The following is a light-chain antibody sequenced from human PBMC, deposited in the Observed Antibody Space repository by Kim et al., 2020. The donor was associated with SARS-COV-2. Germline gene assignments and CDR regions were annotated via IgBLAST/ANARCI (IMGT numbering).Light chain of an antibody. V-gene: IGKV1-33*01. J-gene: IGKJ3*01. CDR1: QDISNY. CDR2: DAS. CDR3: QQYDNLPFT. Sequence: DIQMTQSPSSLSASVGDRVTITCQASQDISNYLKWYQQKPGKAPKLLIYDASNLETGVPSRFSGSGSGTDLTFTISSLQPEDIATYYYQQYDNLPFTFGPGTKVDIK.